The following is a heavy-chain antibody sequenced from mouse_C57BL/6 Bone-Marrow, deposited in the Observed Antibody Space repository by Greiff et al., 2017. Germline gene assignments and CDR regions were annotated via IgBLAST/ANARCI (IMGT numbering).Heavy chain of an antibody. CDR1: GYSITSGYY. CDR3: ARVGGPAWFAY. V-gene: IGHV3-6*01. CDR2: ISYDGSN. J-gene: IGHJ3*01. Sequence: ESGPGLVKPSQSLSLTCSVTGYSITSGYYWNWIRQFPGNKLEWMGYISYDGSNNYNPSLKNRISITRDTSKNQFFLKLNSVTTEDTATYYCARVGGPAWFAYWGQGTLVTVSA.